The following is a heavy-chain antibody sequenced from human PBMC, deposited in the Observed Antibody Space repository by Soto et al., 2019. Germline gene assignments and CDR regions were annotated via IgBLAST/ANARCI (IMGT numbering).Heavy chain of an antibody. CDR1: GGSVSGYY. Sequence: PSETLSLTCAVYGGSVSGYYWSWIRQPPGKGLEWIGEINHSGSTNYNPSLKSRVTISVDTSKNQFSLKLSSVTAADTAVYYCARAYTFGGVIALFDYWGQGTLVTVSS. CDR2: INHSGST. D-gene: IGHD3-16*02. CDR3: ARAYTFGGVIALFDY. J-gene: IGHJ4*02. V-gene: IGHV4-34*01.